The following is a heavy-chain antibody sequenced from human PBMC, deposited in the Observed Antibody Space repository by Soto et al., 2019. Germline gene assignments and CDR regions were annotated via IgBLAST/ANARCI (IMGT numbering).Heavy chain of an antibody. CDR1: GYIFNNYG. Sequence: SVKVSCKASGYIFNNYGLSWVRQAPGQGLEWVGGIIPIFGRAKYAQKLQGRVSITADEDTTTAFMELRNLRSEDTAVYFCAIVPFLCGDYYYFYSELDVWGEGTTVTVSS. V-gene: IGHV1-69*13. CDR2: IIPIFGRA. D-gene: IGHD3-3*01. CDR3: AIVPFLCGDYYYFYSELDV. J-gene: IGHJ6*04.